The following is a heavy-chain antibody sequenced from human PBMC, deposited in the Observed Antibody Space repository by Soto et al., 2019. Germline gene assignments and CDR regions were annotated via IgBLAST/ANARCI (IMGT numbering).Heavy chain of an antibody. J-gene: IGHJ4*02. CDR1: GGSISSGTYY. CDR2: ISHSGST. D-gene: IGHD3-22*01. V-gene: IGHV4-31*03. Sequence: QVQLQESGPGLVKPSQTLFLTCTVSGGSISSGTYYWSWIRQHPGKGLEWIGYISHSGSTYYNPSLASRISIAVDTSKNQFSLRLSYVTAADTAVYYCARDRNFCHSRGPDYWGQGTLVTVSS. CDR3: ARDRNFCHSRGPDY.